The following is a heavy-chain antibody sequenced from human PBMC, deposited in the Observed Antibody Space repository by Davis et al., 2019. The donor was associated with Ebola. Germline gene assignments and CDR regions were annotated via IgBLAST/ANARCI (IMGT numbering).Heavy chain of an antibody. V-gene: IGHV3-48*02. CDR3: ARGKYALASDLDY. J-gene: IGHJ4*02. CDR1: GFTFSSYG. D-gene: IGHD2-15*01. CDR2: ISSSSSTI. Sequence: GESLKISCAASGFTFSSYGMHWVRQAPGKGLEWVSYISSSSSTIYYADSVKGRFTISRDNAKNSLYLQMNSLRDEDTAVYYCARGKYALASDLDYWGQGTLVTVSS.